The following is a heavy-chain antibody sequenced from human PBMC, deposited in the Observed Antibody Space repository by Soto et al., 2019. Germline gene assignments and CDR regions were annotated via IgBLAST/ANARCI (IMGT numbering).Heavy chain of an antibody. CDR1: GFTFSTYT. V-gene: IGHV3-21*01. CDR2: IYSTSTYI. D-gene: IGHD3-22*01. CDR3: ARDDYPYYDDSSGYHFDY. Sequence: PGGSLRLSCAASGFTFSTYTMNWVRQAPGKGLECVSSIYSTSTYIYYTDSVKGRFSISRDNARNSLYLQMNSLRAEDTAVYYCARDDYPYYDDSSGYHFDYWGQGALVTVSS. J-gene: IGHJ4*02.